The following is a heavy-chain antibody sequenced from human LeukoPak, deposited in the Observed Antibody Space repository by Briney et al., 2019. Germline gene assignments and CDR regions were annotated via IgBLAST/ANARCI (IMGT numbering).Heavy chain of an antibody. CDR1: GFTFSSYG. J-gene: IGHJ6*02. Sequence: PGRSLRLSCAASGFTFSSYGVHWVRQAPGKGLEWVAVIWYDGSNKYYADSVKGRFTISRDNSKNTLYLQMNGLRAEDTAVYYCAREPVPPDGYYYGMDVWGQGTTVTVSS. CDR3: AREPVPPDGYYYGMDV. D-gene: IGHD2-2*01. CDR2: IWYDGSNK. V-gene: IGHV3-33*01.